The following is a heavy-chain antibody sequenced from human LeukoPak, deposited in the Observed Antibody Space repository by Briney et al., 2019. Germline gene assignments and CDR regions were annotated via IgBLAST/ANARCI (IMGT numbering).Heavy chain of an antibody. J-gene: IGHJ3*02. V-gene: IGHV4-39*01. CDR2: IYYSGST. CDR3: ARHRIAPALDAYDI. D-gene: IGHD6-13*01. Sequence: SETLSLTCTDSGGSISSSSYYWGRIRQPPGKGLEWIGSIYYSGSTYYNPSLNSRVTISVDTSKNQFSLKLSSVTAADTAVFYCARHRIAPALDAYDIWGQGTMVPVSS. CDR1: GGSISSSSYY.